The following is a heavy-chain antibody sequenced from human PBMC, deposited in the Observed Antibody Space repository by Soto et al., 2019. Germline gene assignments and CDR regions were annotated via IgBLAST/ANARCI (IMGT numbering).Heavy chain of an antibody. V-gene: IGHV3-30*18. D-gene: IGHD3-9*01. Sequence: GGSLSLSCAASGFTFSSYGMHWVRQAPGKGLEWVAVISYDGSNKYYADSVKGRFTISRDNSKNTLYLQMNSLRAEDTAVYYCAKVAGDYDILTGANHLDYWGQGTLVTVSS. CDR3: AKVAGDYDILTGANHLDY. CDR2: ISYDGSNK. CDR1: GFTFSSYG. J-gene: IGHJ4*02.